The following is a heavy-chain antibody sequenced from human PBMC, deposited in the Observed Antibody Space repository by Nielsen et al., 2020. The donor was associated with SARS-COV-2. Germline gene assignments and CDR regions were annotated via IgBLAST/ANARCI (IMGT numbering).Heavy chain of an antibody. CDR1: RFTFNRYG. D-gene: IGHD4-23*01. V-gene: IGHV3-30*03. CDR3: ARDPGGRELDY. Sequence: GESLKISCAASRFTFNRYGMHWVRQAPGKGLEWVAVTSYDGSTTSYADSVKGRFTISRDNSKNTLYLQMNSLRAEDTAVYYCARDPGGRELDYWGQGTLVTVSS. CDR2: TSYDGSTT. J-gene: IGHJ4*02.